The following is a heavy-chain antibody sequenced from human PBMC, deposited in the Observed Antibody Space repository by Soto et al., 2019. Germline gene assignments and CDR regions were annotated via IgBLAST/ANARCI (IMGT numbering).Heavy chain of an antibody. V-gene: IGHV3-48*02. J-gene: IGHJ5*01. D-gene: IGHD7-27*01. CDR3: ARDVNWGFDS. CDR1: GFSFSSEP. Sequence: EVQLVESGGGLVQPGGSLRLSCAASGFSFSSEPMNWVRQAPGKGLEWVANIRSGGSATSYADSVKGRFTISRDNGKNSLYLQMNCLRDEDTAVYFCARDVNWGFDSWGQGTLVTVSS. CDR2: IRSGGSAT.